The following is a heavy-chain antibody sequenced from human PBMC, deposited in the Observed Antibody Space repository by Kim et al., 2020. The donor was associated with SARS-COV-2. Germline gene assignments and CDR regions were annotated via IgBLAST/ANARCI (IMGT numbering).Heavy chain of an antibody. V-gene: IGHV3-21*01. Sequence: GGSLRLSCAASGFTFSSYSMNWVRQAPGKGLEWVSSISSSSSYIYYADSVKGRFTISRDNAKNSLYLQMNSLRAEDTAVYYCARDSLIYSGYEAGLVDYWGQGTLVTVSS. J-gene: IGHJ4*02. D-gene: IGHD5-12*01. CDR3: ARDSLIYSGYEAGLVDY. CDR2: ISSSSSYI. CDR1: GFTFSSYS.